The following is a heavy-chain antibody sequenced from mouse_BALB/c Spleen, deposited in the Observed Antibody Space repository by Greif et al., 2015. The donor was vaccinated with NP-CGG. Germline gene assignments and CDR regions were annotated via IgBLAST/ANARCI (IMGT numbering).Heavy chain of an antibody. V-gene: IGHV1-9*01. CDR2: ILPGSGST. Sequence: VQLQQSGAELMKPGASVKISCKATGYTFSSYWIEWVKQRPGHGLEWIGEILPGSGSTNYNEKFKGKATFTADTSSNTAYMQLSSLTSEDSAVYYCARPTTLAWFAYWGQGTLITVSA. J-gene: IGHJ3*01. CDR1: GYTFSSYW. D-gene: IGHD1-1*01. CDR3: ARPTTLAWFAY.